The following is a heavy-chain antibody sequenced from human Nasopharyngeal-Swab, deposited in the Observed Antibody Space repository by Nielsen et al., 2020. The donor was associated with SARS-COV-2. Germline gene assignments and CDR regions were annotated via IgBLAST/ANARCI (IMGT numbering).Heavy chain of an antibody. D-gene: IGHD2-21*02. CDR3: ARARRNFVVVSAFDY. J-gene: IGHJ4*02. CDR2: INHSGNT. Sequence: WIRQPPGKGLEWIGEINHSGNTNYNPSLKSRVTISVDTSKNQFSLKLSSVTAADTAVYYCARARRNFVVVSAFDYWGQGTLVTVSS. V-gene: IGHV4-34*01.